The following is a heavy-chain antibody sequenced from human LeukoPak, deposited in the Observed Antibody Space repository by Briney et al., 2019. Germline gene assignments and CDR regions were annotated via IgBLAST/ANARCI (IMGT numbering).Heavy chain of an antibody. CDR3: AREASPDGTALFHLTVFDS. V-gene: IGHV4-39*07. CDR1: GCSVRSDRYY. Sequence: SETLSLTCTVSGCSVRSDRYYWSWVRQPPGKGLEWIGSTYSGGNTYFKPSLQSRLTISLDKAKNQFSLRLTSVTAADTASYYCAREASPDGTALFHLTVFDSCGQGALVTVSS. CDR2: TYSGGNT. J-gene: IGHJ4*02. D-gene: IGHD1-14*01.